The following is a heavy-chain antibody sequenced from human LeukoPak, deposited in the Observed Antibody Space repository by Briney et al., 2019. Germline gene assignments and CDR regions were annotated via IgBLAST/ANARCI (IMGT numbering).Heavy chain of an antibody. V-gene: IGHV3-30*02. CDR1: EFTFSSYA. CDR3: AKDGAWFSPWDY. J-gene: IGHJ4*02. D-gene: IGHD3-10*01. CDR2: IRYDGSNK. Sequence: TGGSLRLSCAASEFTFSSYAMHWVRQAPGKGLEWVAFIRYDGSNKYYADSVKGRFTISRDNSKNTLYLQMNSLRAEDTAVYYCAKDGAWFSPWDYWGQGTLVTLSS.